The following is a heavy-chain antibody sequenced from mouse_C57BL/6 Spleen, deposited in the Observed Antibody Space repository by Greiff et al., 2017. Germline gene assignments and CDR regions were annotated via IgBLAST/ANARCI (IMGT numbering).Heavy chain of an antibody. J-gene: IGHJ2*01. V-gene: IGHV5-4*01. CDR3: ARDLLNFLFDY. CDR1: GFTFSSYA. CDR2: ISDGGSYT. Sequence: DVKLVESGGGLVKPGGSLKLSCAASGFTFSSYAMSWVRQTPEKRLEWVATISDGGSYTYYPDNVKGRFTISRDNAKNNLYLQMSHLKSEDTAMYYCARDLLNFLFDYWGQGTTLTVSS.